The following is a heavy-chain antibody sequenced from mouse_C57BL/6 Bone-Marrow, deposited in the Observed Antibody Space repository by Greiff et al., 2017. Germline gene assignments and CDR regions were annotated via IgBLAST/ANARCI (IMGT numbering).Heavy chain of an antibody. D-gene: IGHD1-1*01. CDR3: ARIELLRYFFDY. CDR2: INPYNGGT. J-gene: IGHJ2*01. Sequence: VQLKESGAELMKPGASVKLSCKATGYTFTDYYMNWVKQSHGKSLEWIGVINPYNGGTSYNQKFKGKATLTVDKSSSTAYMELNSLTSEDSAVYYCARIELLRYFFDYWGQGTTLTVSS. V-gene: IGHV1-19*01. CDR1: GYTFTDYY.